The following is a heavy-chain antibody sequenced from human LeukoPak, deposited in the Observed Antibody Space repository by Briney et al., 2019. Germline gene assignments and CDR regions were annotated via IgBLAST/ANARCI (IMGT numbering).Heavy chain of an antibody. D-gene: IGHD3-22*01. J-gene: IGHJ4*02. Sequence: GGSQRLSCAASGFTFNTYWMHWIRQAPGKGLEWVSRIKTDGSSTTYADSVKSRFTISRDNAKSTLYLQMNSLRAEDTAVYYCARAYHADSSGWGYWGQGTLVTVSS. CDR2: IKTDGSST. CDR3: ARAYHADSSGWGY. CDR1: GFTFNTYW. V-gene: IGHV3-74*01.